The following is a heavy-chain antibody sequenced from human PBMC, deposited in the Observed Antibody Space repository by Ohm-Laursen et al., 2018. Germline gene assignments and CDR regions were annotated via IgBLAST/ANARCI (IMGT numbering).Heavy chain of an antibody. Sequence: SDTLSLTCAVYGGSFSGYYWGWIRQPPGKGLEWIGSISYSGSTYYSPSLKSRVTISVDTSKNQFSLKLSSVTAADTAVYFCAEDYHMDVWGQGTTVTVSS. CDR1: GGSFSGYY. CDR3: AEDYHMDV. V-gene: IGHV4-39*01. CDR2: ISYSGST. J-gene: IGHJ6*02.